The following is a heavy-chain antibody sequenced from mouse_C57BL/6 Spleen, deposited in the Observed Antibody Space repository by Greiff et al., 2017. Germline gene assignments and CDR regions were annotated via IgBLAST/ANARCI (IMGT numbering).Heavy chain of an antibody. J-gene: IGHJ3*01. CDR3: ARGLGVSWFAY. CDR1: GYTFTDYN. D-gene: IGHD4-1*01. CDR2: INPNNGGT. V-gene: IGHV1-22*01. Sequence: EVKLMESGPELVKPGASVKMSCKASGYTFTDYNMHWVKQSHGKSLEWIGYINPNNGGTSYNQKFKGKATLTVNKSSSTAYMELRSLTSEDSAVYYCARGLGVSWFAYWGQGTLVTVSA.